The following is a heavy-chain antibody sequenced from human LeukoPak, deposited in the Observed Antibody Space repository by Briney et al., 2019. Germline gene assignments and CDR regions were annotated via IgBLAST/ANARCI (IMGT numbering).Heavy chain of an antibody. J-gene: IGHJ4*02. V-gene: IGHV4-34*01. CDR1: GGSFSGYY. CDR3: ARGDGNSVFSLGY. CDR2: MNHSGST. D-gene: IGHD4-23*01. Sequence: SETLSLTCAVYGGSFSGYYWSWIRQPPGKGLEWTGEMNHSGSTIYNPSLKSRVTISVDTSTNQFSLKLSSVTAADTAVYYCARGDGNSVFSLGYWGQGTLVTVSS.